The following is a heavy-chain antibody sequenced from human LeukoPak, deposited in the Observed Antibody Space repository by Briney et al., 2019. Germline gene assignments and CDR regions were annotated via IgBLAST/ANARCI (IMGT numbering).Heavy chain of an antibody. D-gene: IGHD6-19*01. CDR2: INLNSGGT. Sequence: ASVKVSCKASGYTFTGYYMHWVRQAPGQGLEWMGWINLNSGGTNYAQKFQGRVTMTRDTSISTAYMELSRLRSDDTAVYYCARLIAVAGTGFDYWGQGTLVTVSS. J-gene: IGHJ4*02. CDR3: ARLIAVAGTGFDY. V-gene: IGHV1-2*02. CDR1: GYTFTGYY.